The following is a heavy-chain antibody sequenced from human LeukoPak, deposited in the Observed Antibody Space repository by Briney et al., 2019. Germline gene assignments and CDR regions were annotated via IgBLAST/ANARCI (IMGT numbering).Heavy chain of an antibody. CDR3: ARVSAIAAAGNIFDM. V-gene: IGHV4-4*02. J-gene: IGHJ3*02. Sequence: SGTLSLTCAVSGGSISSSNWWNWVRQPPGKGLGWIGAIYHSGSTDYNPSLKSRVTISVDKSKNQFSLKLTSVTAADTAVYYCARVSAIAAAGNIFDMWGQGTMVTVSS. CDR2: IYHSGST. CDR1: GGSISSSNW. D-gene: IGHD6-13*01.